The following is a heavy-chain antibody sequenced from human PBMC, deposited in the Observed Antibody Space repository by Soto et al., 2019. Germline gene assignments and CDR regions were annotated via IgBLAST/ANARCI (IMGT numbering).Heavy chain of an antibody. CDR2: VYHNGGA. Sequence: LSFTLTVSGVSIHNSHSFWAWIRQPPGKGLQFIASVYHNGGAHYNSSLKSRVTISVDTANNQVSLRMRSLTAADTAFYYCGRVVEGATRHTDPDSWGQGILVTVSS. CDR1: GVSIHNSHSF. V-gene: IGHV4-39*01. CDR3: GRVVEGATRHTDPDS. D-gene: IGHD2-21*01. J-gene: IGHJ5*01.